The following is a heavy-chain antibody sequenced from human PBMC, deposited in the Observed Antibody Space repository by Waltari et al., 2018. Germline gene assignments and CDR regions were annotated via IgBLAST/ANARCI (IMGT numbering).Heavy chain of an antibody. CDR3: ARPSDFYSPSRAFDI. CDR1: GYSFTSYW. V-gene: IGHV5-51*03. Sequence: EVQLVQSGAEVKKPGESLKISCKGSGYSFTSYWIGWVRQMPGKGLEWMGIIYPGDSDTRYSPSFQGQVTISADKSISTAYLQWSSLKASDTAMYYCARPSDFYSPSRAFDIWGQGTMVTVSS. J-gene: IGHJ3*02. D-gene: IGHD3-3*01. CDR2: IYPGDSDT.